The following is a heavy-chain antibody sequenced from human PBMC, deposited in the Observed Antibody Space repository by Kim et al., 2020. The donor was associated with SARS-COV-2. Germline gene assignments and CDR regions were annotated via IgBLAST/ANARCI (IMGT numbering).Heavy chain of an antibody. CDR3: AKSRTVAAVADAFDV. CDR1: GDTFTKYC. D-gene: IGHD4-17*01. Sequence: SVKVSCKASGDTFTKYCISWVRQAPGQGLEWMGRIIPLLHVTHYAQRFQGRVTMTADKSTTTVFMQLTSLRSDDTAIYYCAKSRTVAAVADAFDVWGQGTLVTVSS. CDR2: IIPLLHVT. J-gene: IGHJ3*01. V-gene: IGHV1-69*02.